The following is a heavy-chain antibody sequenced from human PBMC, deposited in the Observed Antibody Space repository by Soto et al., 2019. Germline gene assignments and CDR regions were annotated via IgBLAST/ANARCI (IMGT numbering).Heavy chain of an antibody. J-gene: IGHJ4*02. D-gene: IGHD2-15*01. V-gene: IGHV1-69*04. CDR3: AREPRGCSGGSCYRRLGYYFDY. CDR1: GGTFSSYT. CDR2: IIPILGIA. Sequence: ASVKVSCKASGGTFSSYTISWVRQAPGQGLEWMGRIIPILGIANYAQKFQGRVTITADKSTSTAYMELSSLRSEDTAVYYCAREPRGCSGGSCYRRLGYYFDYWGQGTLVTVSS.